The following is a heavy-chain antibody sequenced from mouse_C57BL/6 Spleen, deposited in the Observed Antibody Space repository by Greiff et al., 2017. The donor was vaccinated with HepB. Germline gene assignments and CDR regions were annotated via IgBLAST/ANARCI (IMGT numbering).Heavy chain of an antibody. J-gene: IGHJ2*01. D-gene: IGHD1-1*01. CDR1: GYSFTGYY. CDR2: INPSTGGT. CDR3: ARSLITTVVAHFDY. Sequence: VQLQQSGPELVKPGASVKISCKASGYSFTGYYMNWVKQSPEKSLEWIGEINPSTGGTTYNQKFKAKATLTVDKSSSTAYMQLKSLTSEDSAVYYCARSLITTVVAHFDYWGQGTTLTVSS. V-gene: IGHV1-42*01.